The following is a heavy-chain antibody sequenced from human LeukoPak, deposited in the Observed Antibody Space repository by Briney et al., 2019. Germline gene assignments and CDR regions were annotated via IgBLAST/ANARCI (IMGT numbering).Heavy chain of an antibody. D-gene: IGHD6-13*01. J-gene: IGHJ4*02. V-gene: IGHV3-30-3*01. Sequence: GGALRLSCAASGFTFSSYAMHWVRQAPGKGLEGVAVISYDGSNKYYADSVKGRFTISRDNSKNTLYLQMNSLRAEDTAVYYCARDRVWGQQLVYWGQGTLVTVSS. CDR3: ARDRVWGQQLVY. CDR1: GFTFSSYA. CDR2: ISYDGSNK.